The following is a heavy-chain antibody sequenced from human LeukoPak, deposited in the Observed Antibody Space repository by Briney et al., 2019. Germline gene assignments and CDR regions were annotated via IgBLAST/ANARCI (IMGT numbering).Heavy chain of an antibody. CDR2: IIPMIGIT. Sequence: SVTVSFTSSGGTFSLYALSWVRQAPGQGLEWMGRIIPMIGITNYAQSFQGRVTLTADKTTSTAYMELTSLRAEDTAVYYCARLTDYLVDSVIGYWGQGTLFTVSS. CDR1: GGTFSLYA. CDR3: ARLTDYLVDSVIGY. J-gene: IGHJ1*01. D-gene: IGHD1-14*01. V-gene: IGHV1-69*04.